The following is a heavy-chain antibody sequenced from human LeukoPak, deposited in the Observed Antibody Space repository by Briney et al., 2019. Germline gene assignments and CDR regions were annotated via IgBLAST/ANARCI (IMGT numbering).Heavy chain of an antibody. CDR3: ALGDYYYYGMDV. CDR2: INHSGST. Sequence: SETLSLTCAVYGGSFSGYYWSWIRQPPGKGLEWIGEINHSGSTNYNPSLKSRVTISVDTSKNQFSLKLSSVTAADTAVYYCALGDYYYYGMDVWGQGTTVTVSS. D-gene: IGHD1-26*01. V-gene: IGHV4-34*01. CDR1: GGSFSGYY. J-gene: IGHJ6*02.